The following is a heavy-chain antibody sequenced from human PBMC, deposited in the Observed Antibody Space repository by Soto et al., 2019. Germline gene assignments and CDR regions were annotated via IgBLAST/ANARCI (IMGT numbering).Heavy chain of an antibody. J-gene: IGHJ5*02. V-gene: IGHV4-30-4*02. D-gene: IGHD2-2*01. Sequence: PSETLSVPSTVSGASIGNVDCPRSFIRKPPGNGLEWIGFIYYSGTYYNPSLKSRATISADTSKNHFSLKLSSVTAADTAVYYCARVYCSSTSCYGYNWFAPWGQGTLVTVSS. CDR3: ARVYCSSTSCYGYNWFAP. CDR2: IYYSGT. CDR1: GASIGNVDCP.